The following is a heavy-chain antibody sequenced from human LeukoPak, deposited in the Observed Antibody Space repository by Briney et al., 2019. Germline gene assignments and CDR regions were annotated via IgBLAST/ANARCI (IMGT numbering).Heavy chain of an antibody. D-gene: IGHD3-9*01. Sequence: PGGSLRLSCAASGFTFSSYAMSWVRQAPGKGLEWVSAISGSGGSTHYADSVKGRFTISRDNSKNTLYLQMNSLRAEDTAVYYCAKGPLPRTHFDWLSEFDYWGQGTLVTVSS. V-gene: IGHV3-23*01. J-gene: IGHJ4*02. CDR1: GFTFSSYA. CDR2: ISGSGGST. CDR3: AKGPLPRTHFDWLSEFDY.